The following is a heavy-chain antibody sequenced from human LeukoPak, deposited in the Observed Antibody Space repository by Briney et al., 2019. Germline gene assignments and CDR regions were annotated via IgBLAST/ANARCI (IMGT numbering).Heavy chain of an antibody. D-gene: IGHD3-22*01. CDR2: INSDGSST. V-gene: IGHV3-74*01. CDR3: ARFTDSSGSYWANPKRFFDY. J-gene: IGHJ4*02. Sequence: PGGSLRLSCAASGFTFSNYWMHWVRQAPGKGLVWVSRINSDGSSTSYADSVKGRFTISRDNAENTLYLQMNSLRAEDTAVYYCARFTDSSGSYWANPKRFFDYWGQGTLVTVSS. CDR1: GFTFSNYW.